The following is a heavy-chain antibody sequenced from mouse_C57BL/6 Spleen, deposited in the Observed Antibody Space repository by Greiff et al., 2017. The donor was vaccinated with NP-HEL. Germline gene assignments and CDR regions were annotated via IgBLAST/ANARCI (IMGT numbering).Heavy chain of an antibody. J-gene: IGHJ4*01. D-gene: IGHD1-1*01. V-gene: IGHV14-4*01. CDR1: GFNIKDDY. Sequence: EVQLQQSGAELVRPGASVKLSCTASGFNIKDDYMHWVKQRPEQGLEWIGWIDPENGDTEYASKFQGKATITADTSSNTAYLQLSSLTSEDTAVYYCTTGDYGSSWNYYAMDYWGQGTSVTVSS. CDR2: IDPENGDT. CDR3: TTGDYGSSWNYYAMDY.